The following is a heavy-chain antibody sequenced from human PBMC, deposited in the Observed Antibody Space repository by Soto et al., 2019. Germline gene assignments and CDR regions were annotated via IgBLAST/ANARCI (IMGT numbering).Heavy chain of an antibody. CDR2: ISAYNGNT. CDR3: ARDQGYCSSTSCYPTLFDP. D-gene: IGHD2-2*01. Sequence: QVQLVQSGAEVKKPGASVKVSCKASGYTFTSYGISWVRQAPGQGLEWMGWISAYNGNTNYAQKLQGRVTMTTDTSTSTAYMELRSLRSDDTAAYYCARDQGYCSSTSCYPTLFDPWGQGTLVTVSS. V-gene: IGHV1-18*04. J-gene: IGHJ5*02. CDR1: GYTFTSYG.